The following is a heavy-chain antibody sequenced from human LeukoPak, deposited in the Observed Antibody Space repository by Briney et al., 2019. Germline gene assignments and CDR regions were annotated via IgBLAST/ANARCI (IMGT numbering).Heavy chain of an antibody. CDR2: IKQDGSEK. CDR1: GFTFSSYW. V-gene: IGHV3-7*01. Sequence: PGGSLRLSCAASGFTFSSYWMSWVRQAPGKGLEWVANIKQDGSEKYYVDSVKGRFTISRDNAKNSLYLQMNSLRAEDTAVYYCARAPGEWELLGSYYMDVWGKGTTVTISS. J-gene: IGHJ6*03. CDR3: ARAPGEWELLGSYYMDV. D-gene: IGHD1-26*01.